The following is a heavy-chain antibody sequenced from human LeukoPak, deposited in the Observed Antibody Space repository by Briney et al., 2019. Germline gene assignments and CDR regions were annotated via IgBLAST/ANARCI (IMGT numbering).Heavy chain of an antibody. D-gene: IGHD6-19*01. CDR2: IDASGGAT. Sequence: GSLRLSCAASGFSFSNYAMYWVRQAPGKGLEWVSSIDASGGATYYADFVKGRFTISRDNSKNTFYLQMNSLRGEDTAVYSCAKGSGSGWYGWFAPWGQGTLVTVSS. CDR1: GFSFSNYA. V-gene: IGHV3-23*01. CDR3: AKGSGSGWYGWFAP. J-gene: IGHJ5*02.